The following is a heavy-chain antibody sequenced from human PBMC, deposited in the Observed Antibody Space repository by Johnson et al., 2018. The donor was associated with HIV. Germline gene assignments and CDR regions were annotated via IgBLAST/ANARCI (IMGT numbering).Heavy chain of an antibody. V-gene: IGHV3-74*02. CDR1: GFTLTTHW. D-gene: IGHD6-13*01. CDR2: INRDGSTT. CDR3: ARGDNAAAGDTFDC. J-gene: IGHJ3*01. Sequence: VQLVESGGGLVQPGGSLRLSCAASGFTLTTHWMHWVRQAPGKGLVWVSRINRDGSTTDYADSVTGRFTISRDNAKNTVYLQMNSLRAEDTAVYFCARGDNAAAGDTFDCWGEGTMVTVSS.